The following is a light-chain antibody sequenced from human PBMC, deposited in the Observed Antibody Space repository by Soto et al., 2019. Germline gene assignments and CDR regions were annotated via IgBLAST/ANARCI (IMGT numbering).Light chain of an antibody. CDR2: DAS. V-gene: IGKV3-11*01. CDR3: QQRSNWPGT. J-gene: IGKJ2*01. CDR1: QSVSTY. Sequence: EIVVTQSPATLSLSPGERATPSCRASQSVSTYVAWFQHKLGQAPRLLIYDASYRAIGVPARFSGGGSGTDFTLTISSLEPEDFAVYYCQQRSNWPGTFGRGTKLDIK.